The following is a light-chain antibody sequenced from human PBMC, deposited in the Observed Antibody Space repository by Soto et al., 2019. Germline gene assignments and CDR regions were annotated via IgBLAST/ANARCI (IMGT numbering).Light chain of an antibody. V-gene: IGLV2-23*01. Sequence: QSVLTQPASVSGSPGQSITISCTVTSSDVGSYNLVSWYQQHPGKAPKLMIYEGSKRPSGVSNRFSGSKSGNTASLTISGLQAEDEADYYCCSYAGSSTPFVFGTGTKV. CDR1: SSDVGSYNL. CDR2: EGS. CDR3: CSYAGSSTPFV. J-gene: IGLJ1*01.